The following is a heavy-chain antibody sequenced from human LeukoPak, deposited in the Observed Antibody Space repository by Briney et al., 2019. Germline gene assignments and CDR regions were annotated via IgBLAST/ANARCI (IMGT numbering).Heavy chain of an antibody. CDR2: IIPIFGTA. D-gene: IGHD2-2*01. V-gene: IGHV1-69*13. CDR1: GGTFSSYA. J-gene: IGHJ5*02. CDR3: ARDRYVVVPAAVDWFDP. Sequence: SVKVSCKASGGTFSSYAISWVRQAPGQGLEWMGGIIPIFGTANYAQKFQGRVTITADESTSTAYMELSSLRSGDTAVYYCARDRYVVVPAAVDWFDPWGQGTLVTVSS.